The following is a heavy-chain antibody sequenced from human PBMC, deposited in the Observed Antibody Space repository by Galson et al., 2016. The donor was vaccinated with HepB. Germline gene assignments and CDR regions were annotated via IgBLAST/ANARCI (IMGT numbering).Heavy chain of an antibody. CDR2: VDTSGGT. Sequence: TLSLTCTVSSGAISSGSYSWSWIRQPAGKGLEWIGRVDTSGGTNYNPSLESRVTISLDASKNPSSLKLTSVTAADTAVYYFASGRFSGYDLGWFDPWGQGALVTVSS. V-gene: IGHV4-61*02. CDR3: ASGRFSGYDLGWFDP. J-gene: IGHJ5*02. CDR1: SGAISSGSYS. D-gene: IGHD5-12*01.